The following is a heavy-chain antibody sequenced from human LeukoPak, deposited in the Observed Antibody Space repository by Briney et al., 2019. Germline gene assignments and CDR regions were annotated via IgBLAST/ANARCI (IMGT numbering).Heavy chain of an antibody. CDR2: ITRDGSST. J-gene: IGHJ6*03. D-gene: IGHD3-16*01. CDR3: ARDPGYESWSPFWGGMDV. Sequence: GGSLRLSCAASGFTFSSSWMHWVRQAPGKGLVWVSRITRDGSSTTYADSVKGRFTTSRDNAKNTLYLQMDSLRDDDTAVYYCARDPGYESWSPFWGGMDVWGNGTTVIVS. CDR1: GFTFSSSW. V-gene: IGHV3-74*01.